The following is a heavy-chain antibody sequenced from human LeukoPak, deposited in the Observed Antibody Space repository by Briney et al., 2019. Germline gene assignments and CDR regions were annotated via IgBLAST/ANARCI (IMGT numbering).Heavy chain of an antibody. V-gene: IGHV4-59*01. Sequence: PETLSLTCTVSGGSISSYYWSWIRQPPGKGLEWIGYIYYSGSTNYNPSLKSRVTISVDTSKNQFSLKLSSVTAADTAVYYCARGGTGYYLFDYWGQGTLVTVSS. D-gene: IGHD3/OR15-3a*01. CDR1: GGSISSYY. J-gene: IGHJ4*02. CDR3: ARGGTGYYLFDY. CDR2: IYYSGST.